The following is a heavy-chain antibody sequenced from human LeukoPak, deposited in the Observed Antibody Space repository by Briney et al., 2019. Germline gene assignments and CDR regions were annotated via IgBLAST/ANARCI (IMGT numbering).Heavy chain of an antibody. V-gene: IGHV5-51*01. CDR3: ARHSHSSSWYYYYYGMDV. D-gene: IGHD6-13*01. CDR1: GYSFTSYW. J-gene: IGHJ6*02. CDR2: ICPGDSDT. Sequence: ESLKISCKGSGYSFTSYWIGWVRQMPGKGLEWMGIICPGDSDTRYSPSFQGQVTISADKSISTAYLQWSSLKASDTALYYCARHSHSSSWYYYYYGMDVWGQGTTVTVSS.